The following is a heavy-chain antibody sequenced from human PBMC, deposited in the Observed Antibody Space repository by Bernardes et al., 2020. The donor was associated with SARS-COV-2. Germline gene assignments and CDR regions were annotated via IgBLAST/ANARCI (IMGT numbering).Heavy chain of an antibody. J-gene: IGHJ4*02. CDR2: ISWNSGSI. Sequence: GGSLRFCCAASGFTFDDYAMHWVQQAPGKGLEWVSGISWNSGSIGYADSGKGRFTISRDNAKNSLYLQMNSLRAEDTALYYCAKDIFWGSSGWQGFDYWGQGTLVTVSS. V-gene: IGHV3-9*01. CDR1: GFTFDDYA. D-gene: IGHD6-19*01. CDR3: AKDIFWGSSGWQGFDY.